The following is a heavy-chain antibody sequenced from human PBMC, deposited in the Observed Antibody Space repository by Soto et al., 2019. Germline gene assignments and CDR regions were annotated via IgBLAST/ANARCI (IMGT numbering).Heavy chain of an antibody. CDR1: GGTFSSYT. D-gene: IGHD3-10*01. V-gene: IGHV1-69*02. CDR3: ARGGVGGSGSYSPY. J-gene: IGHJ4*02. Sequence: QVQLVQSGAEVKKPGSSVKVSCKASGGTFSSYTISWVRQAPGQGLEWMGRIIPILGIANYAQKFQGRVTITADKSMSTAYMELSSLRSEDTAVYYCARGGVGGSGSYSPYWGQGTLVTVSS. CDR2: IIPILGIA.